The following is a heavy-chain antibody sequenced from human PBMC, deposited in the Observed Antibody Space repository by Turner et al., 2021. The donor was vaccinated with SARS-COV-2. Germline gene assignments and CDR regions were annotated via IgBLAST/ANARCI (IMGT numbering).Heavy chain of an antibody. CDR2: FSYSGST. CDR1: GVSLTSTNFF. J-gene: IGHJ4*02. D-gene: IGHD3-22*01. Sequence: QVPLQESGPGLVKPSETLSLSCTVSGVSLTSTNFFWGWIRQSPGKGLEWMGTFSYSGSTFYNPSFKGRVTMSADPSKSQFFLRLTSVTAADTAVYYCARLYHHDTSGVDFWGQGTQVTVSS. CDR3: ARLYHHDTSGVDF. V-gene: IGHV4-39*01.